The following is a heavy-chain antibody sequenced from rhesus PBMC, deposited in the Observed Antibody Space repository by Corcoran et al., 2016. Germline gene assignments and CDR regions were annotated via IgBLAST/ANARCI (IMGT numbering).Heavy chain of an antibody. V-gene: IGHV2-174*01. CDR1: GFSLTTSGMG. J-gene: IGHJ4*01. CDR3: GRGVWGSSHFDF. CDR2: IYWDDDK. D-gene: IGHD3-34*01. Sequence: QVTLKESGPALVKPTQTLTLTCTFSGFSLTTSGMGVGLIRQPPGKALEWLALIYWDDDKRDSTSLKSMLTIAKATSKNKGVLTMTNMDPVDTATYYCGRGVWGSSHFDFWGQGVLVTGSS.